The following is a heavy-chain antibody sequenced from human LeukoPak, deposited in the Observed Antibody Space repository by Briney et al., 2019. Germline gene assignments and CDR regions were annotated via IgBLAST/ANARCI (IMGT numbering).Heavy chain of an antibody. CDR3: ARGSLDYGDSIRVSRKAYDS. D-gene: IGHD4-17*01. CDR2: ISSSSSYI. V-gene: IGHV3-21*01. Sequence: GGSLRLSCAASGFTFSSYSMNWVRQAPGKGLEWVSSISSSSSYIYYADSVKGRFTISRDNAKNSLYLQMNSLRAEDTAVYYCARGSLDYGDSIRVSRKAYDSWGQGTLVTVSS. CDR1: GFTFSSYS. J-gene: IGHJ4*02.